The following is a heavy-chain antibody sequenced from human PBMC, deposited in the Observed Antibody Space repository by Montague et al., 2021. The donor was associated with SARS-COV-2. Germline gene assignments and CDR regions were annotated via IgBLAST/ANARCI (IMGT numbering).Heavy chain of an antibody. CDR3: VRYSGWFYFDF. V-gene: IGHV6-1*01. D-gene: IGHD6-19*01. J-gene: IGHJ4*02. CDR1: GDSVSSNSVA. CDR2: TYYRSKWYS. Sequence: CAISGDSVSSNSVAWSWNRQSPSRGLEWLGRTYYRSKWYSDYAPSVRGRLTVNPDASKNEFPLELNYVTPEDTAVYYCVRYSGWFYFDFWGQGTLVTVSS.